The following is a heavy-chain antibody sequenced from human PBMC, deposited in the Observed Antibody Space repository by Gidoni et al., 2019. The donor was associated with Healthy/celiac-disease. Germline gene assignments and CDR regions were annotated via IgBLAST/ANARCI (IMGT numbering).Heavy chain of an antibody. V-gene: IGHV3-11*01. Sequence: QVQLVESGGGLVKPGGSLRLSCAAPGFTFSAYYMSWIRQAPGNGLELVSYISSSGSTIYYADAVKGRFTISRDNAKNSLYLQMNSLRAEDTAVYYCAREGGYYDSSGYYRGGDDYYYYMDVWGKGTTVTVSS. J-gene: IGHJ6*03. CDR2: ISSSGSTI. CDR1: GFTFSAYY. CDR3: AREGGYYDSSGYYRGGDDYYYYMDV. D-gene: IGHD3-22*01.